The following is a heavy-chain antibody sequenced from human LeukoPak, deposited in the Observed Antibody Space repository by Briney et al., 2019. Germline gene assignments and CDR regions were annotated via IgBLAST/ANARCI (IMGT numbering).Heavy chain of an antibody. D-gene: IGHD2-21*02. Sequence: GRSLRLSCAASGFTFSSYAMHWVRQAPGKGLEWVAVISYDGSNKYYADSVKGRFTISRDNSKNTLYLQMNSLRAEDTAVYYCARSYCGGDCPRGYYYGMDVWGQGTTVTVSS. V-gene: IGHV3-30-3*01. CDR2: ISYDGSNK. J-gene: IGHJ6*02. CDR1: GFTFSSYA. CDR3: ARSYCGGDCPRGYYYGMDV.